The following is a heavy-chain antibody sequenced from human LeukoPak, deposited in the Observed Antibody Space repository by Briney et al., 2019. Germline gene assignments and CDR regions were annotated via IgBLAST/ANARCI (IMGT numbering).Heavy chain of an antibody. D-gene: IGHD5-12*01. CDR1: GCNFSSYW. J-gene: IGHJ4*02. CDR3: GRGRPRGYSGYVIDY. CDR2: MNYDGSTT. V-gene: IGHV3-74*01. Sequence: GGSLRLSCAASGCNFSSYWMHWVREAQGKGMVWISRMNYDGSTTIYADSVKGRFTISRDNAKKRLYMKMKSLRAEDTAAFYCGRGRPRGYSGYVIDYWGQGTPITVSS.